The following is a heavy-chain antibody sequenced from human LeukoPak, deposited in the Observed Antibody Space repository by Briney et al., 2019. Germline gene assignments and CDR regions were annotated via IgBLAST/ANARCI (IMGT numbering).Heavy chain of an antibody. CDR1: GYTFTIYG. D-gene: IGHD1-26*01. Sequence: ASVKVSCKASGYTFTIYGMSWVRQAPGQRLEWMGWISGFTGATNYAQKFQGRLSMTIDTSTNTTYMDLRTVTSDDTAIYYCARALPGAATAHNWFDPWGQGTLVTVSS. CDR3: ARALPGAATAHNWFDP. J-gene: IGHJ5*02. V-gene: IGHV1-18*01. CDR2: ISGFTGAT.